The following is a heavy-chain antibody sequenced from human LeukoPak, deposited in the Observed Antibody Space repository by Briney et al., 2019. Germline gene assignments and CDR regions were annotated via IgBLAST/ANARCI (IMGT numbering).Heavy chain of an antibody. CDR3: ARDRGTDYFYYGMDV. CDR2: IYYSGST. J-gene: IGHJ6*02. Sequence: SETLSLTCTVSGDSISNYYWSWIRQPPGKGLEWVGYIYYSGSTNYNPSLKSRVTISVDRSRNQFSLKLSSMIAADTAVYYCARDRGTDYFYYGMDVWGQGTTVTVSS. V-gene: IGHV4-59*01. CDR1: GDSISNYY. D-gene: IGHD3-10*01.